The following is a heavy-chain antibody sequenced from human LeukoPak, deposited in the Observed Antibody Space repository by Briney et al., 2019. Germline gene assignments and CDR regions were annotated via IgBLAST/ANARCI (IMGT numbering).Heavy chain of an antibody. CDR2: ISYDGSNK. Sequence: GGSLRLSCAASGFTFSSYAMHWVRQAPGKGLEWVAVISYDGSNKYYADSVKGRFTISRDNSKNTLYLQMNSLRAEDTAVYYCARDGGSYWAGPYLGYYGMDVWGQGTTATVSS. CDR3: ARDGGSYWAGPYLGYYGMDV. J-gene: IGHJ6*02. CDR1: GFTFSSYA. D-gene: IGHD1-26*01. V-gene: IGHV3-30-3*01.